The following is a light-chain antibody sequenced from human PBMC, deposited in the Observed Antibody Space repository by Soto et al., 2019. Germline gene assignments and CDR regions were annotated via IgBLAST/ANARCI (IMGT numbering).Light chain of an antibody. J-gene: IGLJ1*01. Sequence: SYVLTQPPSASVAPGQTARITCGGNNIGSKNVHWYQQKPGQAPVLVVFDDSDRPSGISERFSGSNSGNTATLTISRVEAGDEADYSCQVWDSRSDHYVFGAGTKVTVL. CDR3: QVWDSRSDHYV. CDR1: NIGSKN. CDR2: DDS. V-gene: IGLV3-21*02.